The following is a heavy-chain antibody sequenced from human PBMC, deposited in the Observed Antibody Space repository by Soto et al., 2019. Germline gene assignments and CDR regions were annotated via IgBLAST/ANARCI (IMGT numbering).Heavy chain of an antibody. CDR1: GFIFSDYT. D-gene: IGHD6-13*01. V-gene: IGHV3-48*02. CDR2: ISSSGGAI. Sequence: EVQLVESGGDLVQPGGSLRLSCAASGFIFSDYTMTWVRQAPGRGLEFVSHISSSGGAIFYAESVKGRFTVSRDNAKNSLYLQSSILRDEDTAVYFCARDHGGSTWFVGVYYFFGMDVWGQGTAVTVSS. J-gene: IGHJ6*02. CDR3: ARDHGGSTWFVGVYYFFGMDV.